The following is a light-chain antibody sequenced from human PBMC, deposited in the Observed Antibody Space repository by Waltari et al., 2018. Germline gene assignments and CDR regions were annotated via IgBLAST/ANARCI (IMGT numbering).Light chain of an antibody. V-gene: IGKV3-20*01. CDR3: QHYKNWPVS. Sequence: IAFTQLPGTLSLSPVERAPRARRASQSVSIYLAWYQQKPGQAPRLLIYRASTRATGIPDRFSGSGSGTDFSLTISGLEPEDFAVYYCQHYKNWPVSFGQGTRVEIK. CDR1: QSVSIY. J-gene: IGKJ1*01. CDR2: RAS.